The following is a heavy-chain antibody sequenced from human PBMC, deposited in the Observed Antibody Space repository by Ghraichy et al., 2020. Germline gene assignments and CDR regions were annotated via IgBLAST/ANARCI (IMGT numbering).Heavy chain of an antibody. CDR3: ARGGGSSPYYFDY. V-gene: IGHV4-59*01. D-gene: IGHD1-26*01. Sequence: SETLSLTCTVSGGSISSYYWSWIRQPPGKGLEWIGYIYYSGSTNYNPSLKSRVTISVDTSKNQFSLKLSSVTAADTAVYYCARGGGSSPYYFDYWGQGTLVTVSS. CDR1: GGSISSYY. J-gene: IGHJ4*02. CDR2: IYYSGST.